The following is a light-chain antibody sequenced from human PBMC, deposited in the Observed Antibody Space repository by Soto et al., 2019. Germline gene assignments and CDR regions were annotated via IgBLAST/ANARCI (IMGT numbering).Light chain of an antibody. V-gene: IGLV2-14*01. Sequence: SALTQPASVSGSHGQSITISCTGTSSDVGGYNYVSWYQQHPGKAPKLIIYEVSNRPSGVSNRFSGSKSGNTASLTISGLQAEDEADYYCSSYASSSTRVFGGGTKVTVL. CDR1: SSDVGGYNY. CDR2: EVS. CDR3: SSYASSSTRV. J-gene: IGLJ3*02.